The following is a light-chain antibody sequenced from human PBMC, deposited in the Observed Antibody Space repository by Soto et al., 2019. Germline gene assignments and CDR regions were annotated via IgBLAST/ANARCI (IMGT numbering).Light chain of an antibody. Sequence: ALTQPASVSGSPGQSITISCTGSSSDVGGYDYVSWYQQHPGKPPKLMIYDVSNRPSGVSDRFSGSKSGNTASLTISGLQAEDEADYYCSSYTSSSTSCVFGTGTKLTVL. V-gene: IGLV2-14*01. CDR3: SSYTSSSTSCV. CDR1: SSDVGGYDY. CDR2: DVS. J-gene: IGLJ1*01.